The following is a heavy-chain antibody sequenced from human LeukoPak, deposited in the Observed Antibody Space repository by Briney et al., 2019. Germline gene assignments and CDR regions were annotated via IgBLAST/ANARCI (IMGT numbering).Heavy chain of an antibody. J-gene: IGHJ6*02. CDR3: ARLGTAAAGTHYYGMDV. CDR1: GGSISSYY. V-gene: IGHV4-59*08. CDR2: IYYSGST. D-gene: IGHD6-13*01. Sequence: SETLSLTCTVSGGSISSYYWSWIRQPPGKGLEWIGYIYYSGSTNYNPSLKSRVTISVDTSKNQFSLKLSSVTAADTAVYYYARLGTAAAGTHYYGMDVWGQGTTVTVSS.